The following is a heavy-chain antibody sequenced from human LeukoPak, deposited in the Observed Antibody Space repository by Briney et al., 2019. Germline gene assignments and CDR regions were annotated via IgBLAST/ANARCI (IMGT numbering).Heavy chain of an antibody. CDR3: AKDIDTVSDAFDI. V-gene: IGHV3-21*01. D-gene: IGHD4-17*01. CDR2: ISSSSSYI. CDR1: GFTFSSYS. J-gene: IGHJ3*02. Sequence: GGSLRLSCAASGFTFSSYSMNWVRQAPGKGLEWVSSISSSSSYIYYADSVKGRFTISRDNAKNSLYLQMNSLRAEDTAVYYCAKDIDTVSDAFDIWGQGTMVTVSS.